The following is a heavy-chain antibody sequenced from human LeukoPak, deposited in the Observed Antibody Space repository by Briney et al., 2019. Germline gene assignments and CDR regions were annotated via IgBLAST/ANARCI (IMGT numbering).Heavy chain of an antibody. D-gene: IGHD6-6*01. V-gene: IGHV1-2*04. CDR2: INPNSGGT. J-gene: IGHJ4*02. CDR1: GYTFNGYY. Sequence: VASVKVSCKASGYTFNGYYIHWLRQAPGQGLEWMRWINPNSGGTNYAQKFQGWVTMTGDSSISTAYMELGRLTSDDTAVYFCARDQCSDSSCPFFDYWGQGTLVTVSS. CDR3: ARDQCSDSSCPFFDY.